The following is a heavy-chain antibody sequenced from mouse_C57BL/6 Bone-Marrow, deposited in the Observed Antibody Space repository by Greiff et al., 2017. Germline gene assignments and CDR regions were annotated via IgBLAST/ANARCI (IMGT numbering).Heavy chain of an antibody. CDR3: LDGTWFAY. Sequence: VQLQQSGPELVKPGASVKISCKASGYSFTSYYIHWVKQRPGQGLAWIGWIYPGRGNTKYNEKFKGKATLPADTSSSTAYMQHSSLTSEDSAVYYCLDGTWFAYWGQGTLVTVSA. J-gene: IGHJ3*01. CDR1: GYSFTSYY. D-gene: IGHD2-1*01. CDR2: IYPGRGNT. V-gene: IGHV1-66*01.